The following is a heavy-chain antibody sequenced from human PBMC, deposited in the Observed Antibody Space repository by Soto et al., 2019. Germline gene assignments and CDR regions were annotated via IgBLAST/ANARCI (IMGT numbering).Heavy chain of an antibody. CDR1: GFTVSSNY. CDR3: ARLVIYYDSSGYSKSFDY. J-gene: IGHJ4*02. V-gene: IGHV3-53*01. Sequence: GGSLRLSCAASGFTVSSNYMSWVRQAPGKGLEWVSVIYSGGSTYYADSVKGRFTISRDNSKNTLYLQMNSLRAEDTAVYYCARLVIYYDSSGYSKSFDYWGQGTLVTVSS. D-gene: IGHD3-22*01. CDR2: IYSGGST.